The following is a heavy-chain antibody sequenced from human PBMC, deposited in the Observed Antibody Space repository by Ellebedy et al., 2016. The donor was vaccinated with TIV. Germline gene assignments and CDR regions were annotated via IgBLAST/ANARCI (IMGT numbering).Heavy chain of an antibody. CDR3: VRVSGLNDY. D-gene: IGHD2-15*01. V-gene: IGHV3-7*01. CDR2: INQDGSGK. CDR1: GFTFSSYW. Sequence: GESLKISXVDSGFTFSSYWMSWVRQAPGKGLVWVANINQDGSGKYYVDSVKGRFTISRDNAKNSLYLQMNSLRVEDTAIYYCVRVSGLNDYWGQGTLVTVSS. J-gene: IGHJ4*02.